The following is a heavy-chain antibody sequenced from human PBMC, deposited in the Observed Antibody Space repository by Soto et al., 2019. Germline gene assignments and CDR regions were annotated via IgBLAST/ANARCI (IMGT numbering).Heavy chain of an antibody. Sequence: QVQLVESGGGVVQPGRSLRLSCAASGFTFSSYAMHWVRQAPGKGLEWVAVISYDGSNKYYADSVKGRFTISRDNSKNTLYLQMNSLRAEDTAVYYCARDSKHLNGYSSGWYKSGVGYWGQGTLVTVSS. J-gene: IGHJ4*02. CDR2: ISYDGSNK. V-gene: IGHV3-30-3*01. CDR3: ARDSKHLNGYSSGWYKSGVGY. D-gene: IGHD6-19*01. CDR1: GFTFSSYA.